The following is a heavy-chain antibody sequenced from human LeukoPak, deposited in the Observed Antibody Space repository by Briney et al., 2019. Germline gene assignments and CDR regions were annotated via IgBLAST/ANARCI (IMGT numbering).Heavy chain of an antibody. D-gene: IGHD6-19*01. CDR2: INPSGGST. V-gene: IGHV1-46*01. CDR3: ARKSSGWSGNWFAP. J-gene: IGHJ5*02. Sequence: ASVKVSCKASGYTFTIYYMHWVRQAPGQGLEWXXXINPSGGSTSYAQKFQGRVTMTRDTSTRTVYMELSSLRSEDTAVYYCARKSSGWSGNWFAPWGQGTPVTVSS. CDR1: GYTFTIYY.